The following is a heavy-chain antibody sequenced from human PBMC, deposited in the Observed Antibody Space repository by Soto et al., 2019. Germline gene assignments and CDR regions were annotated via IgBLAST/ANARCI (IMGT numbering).Heavy chain of an antibody. V-gene: IGHV5-51*03. CDR1: GYSFTSYW. CDR2: IYPGDSDT. D-gene: IGHD3-9*01. Sequence: GESLKISCKGSGYSFTSYWIGWVRQMPGKGLEWMGIIYPGDSDTRYSPSFQGQVTISADKSISTAYLQWSSLKASDTAMYYCARPALRYFDWPLGFDIWGQGTMVTVSS. J-gene: IGHJ3*02. CDR3: ARPALRYFDWPLGFDI.